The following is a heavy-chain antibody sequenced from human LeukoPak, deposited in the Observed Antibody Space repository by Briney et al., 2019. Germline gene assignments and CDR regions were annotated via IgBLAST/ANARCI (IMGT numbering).Heavy chain of an antibody. V-gene: IGHV3-30*18. J-gene: IGHJ6*02. CDR1: GFTFSSDG. D-gene: IGHD6-25*01. CDR3: AKDRSSGPHYYYGMDV. CDR2: ISYVGDDQ. Sequence: GGSLRLSCAASGFTFSSDGIHWVRQAPGKGLEWVAVISYVGDDQFYAESVKGRFTISRDNSKKTVFLQMNSLRGEDTAVYYCAKDRSSGPHYYYGMDVWGQGTTVTVSS.